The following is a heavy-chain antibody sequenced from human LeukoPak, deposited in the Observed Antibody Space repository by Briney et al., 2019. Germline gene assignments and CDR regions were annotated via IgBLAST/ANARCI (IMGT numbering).Heavy chain of an antibody. CDR3: ARYSSSWSSYYYYGMGV. CDR2: IKQDGSEK. V-gene: IGHV3-7*04. CDR1: GFTFSSYW. D-gene: IGHD6-13*01. J-gene: IGHJ6*02. Sequence: PGGSLRLSCAASGFTFSSYWMSWVRQAPGKGLEWVANIKQDGSEKYYVDSVKGRFTISRDNAKNSLYLQMNGLRAEDTAVYYCARYSSSWSSYYYYGMGVWGQGTTVTVSS.